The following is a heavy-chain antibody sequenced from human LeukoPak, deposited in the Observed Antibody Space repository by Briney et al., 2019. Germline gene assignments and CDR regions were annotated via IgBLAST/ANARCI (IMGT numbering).Heavy chain of an antibody. Sequence: GGSLRLSCAASGFTFSSYEMNWVRQAPGKGLEWVSYISSSGSTIYYADSVKGRFTIFRDNAKNSLYQQMSSLRAEDTAVYYCARAGGVVIPAALDNWGQGTLVTVSS. V-gene: IGHV3-48*03. D-gene: IGHD2-2*01. CDR1: GFTFSSYE. CDR3: ARAGGVVIPAALDN. CDR2: ISSSGSTI. J-gene: IGHJ4*02.